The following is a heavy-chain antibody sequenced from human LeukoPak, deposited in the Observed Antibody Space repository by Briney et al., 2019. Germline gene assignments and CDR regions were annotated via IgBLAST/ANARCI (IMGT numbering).Heavy chain of an antibody. CDR3: ASSIAAAGTWNWFDP. CDR2: IYTSGST. Sequence: SETLSLTCTVSGGSISSYYWSWIRQPPGKGLEWIGYIYTSGSTNCNPSLKSRVTISVDTSKNQFSLKLSSVTAADTAVYYCASSIAAAGTWNWFDPWGQGTLVTVSS. J-gene: IGHJ5*02. CDR1: GGSISSYY. D-gene: IGHD6-13*01. V-gene: IGHV4-4*09.